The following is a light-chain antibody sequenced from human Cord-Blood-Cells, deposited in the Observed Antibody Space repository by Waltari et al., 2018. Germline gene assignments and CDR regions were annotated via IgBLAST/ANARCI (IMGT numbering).Light chain of an antibody. V-gene: IGKV1-39*01. J-gene: IGKJ2*01. CDR2: AAS. CDR3: QQSYSTPRT. CDR1: QSISSY. Sequence: DIQMTQSPSSLSASVGDRVTIPCRASQSISSYLNWYQQKPGKAPKLLIYAASSLQSGVPPRFSGSGSGTDFTLTISSLQPEDFATYYCQQSYSTPRTFGQGTKLEIK.